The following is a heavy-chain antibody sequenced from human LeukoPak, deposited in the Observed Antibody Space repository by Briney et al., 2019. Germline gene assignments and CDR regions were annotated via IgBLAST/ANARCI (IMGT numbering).Heavy chain of an antibody. CDR2: INSDGSST. CDR1: GFTFSSFC. D-gene: IGHD1-1*01. J-gene: IGHJ4*02. Sequence: PGGSLRLSCAASGFTFSSFCMHWVRQAPGKGLVWVSRINSDGSSTSYADSVKGRFTISRDNAKNTLYLQMNSLRAEDTAVYYCRGTTTFFDYWGQGTLVTVSS. CDR3: RGTTTFFDY. V-gene: IGHV3-74*01.